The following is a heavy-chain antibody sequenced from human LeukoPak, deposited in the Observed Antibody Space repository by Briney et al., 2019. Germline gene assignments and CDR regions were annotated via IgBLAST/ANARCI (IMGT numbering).Heavy chain of an antibody. V-gene: IGHV1-2*02. CDR1: GYTFTAYY. CDR2: INPNSGDT. Sequence: ASVKVSCKASGYTFTAYYMHWVRQAPGQGLEWMGWINPNSGDTRYAQRFQGRVTMTRDTSISTAYMELSGLRSDDTAVYYCTTSWIQVYYFDYWGQGTLVTVSS. CDR3: TTSWIQVYYFDY. J-gene: IGHJ4*02. D-gene: IGHD5-18*01.